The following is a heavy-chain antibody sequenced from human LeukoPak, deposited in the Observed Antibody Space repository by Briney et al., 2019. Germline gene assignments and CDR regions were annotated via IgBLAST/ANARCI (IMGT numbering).Heavy chain of an antibody. Sequence: SETLSLTCAVYGGSFSGYYRSWIRQPPGKGLEWIGEINHSGSTNYNPSLKSRVTISVDTSKNQFSLKLSSVTAADTAVYYCARALLDPASVFDYWGQGTLVTVSS. J-gene: IGHJ4*02. V-gene: IGHV4-34*01. CDR2: INHSGST. CDR3: ARALLDPASVFDY. D-gene: IGHD3-9*01. CDR1: GGSFSGYY.